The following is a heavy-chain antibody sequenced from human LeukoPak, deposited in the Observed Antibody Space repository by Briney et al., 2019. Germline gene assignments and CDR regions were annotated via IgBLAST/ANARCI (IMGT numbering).Heavy chain of an antibody. Sequence: GGSLRLSCAASGFTFSSYAMSWVRQAPGKGLEWVSAVTGSGGNTFYADSVKGRFTISRDNSKNTLCLQMNSLRAEDTAVYYCAKSVVGYSGGYCFDYWGQGTLVTVSS. CDR1: GFTFSSYA. J-gene: IGHJ4*02. CDR2: VTGSGGNT. D-gene: IGHD5-12*01. CDR3: AKSVVGYSGGYCFDY. V-gene: IGHV3-23*01.